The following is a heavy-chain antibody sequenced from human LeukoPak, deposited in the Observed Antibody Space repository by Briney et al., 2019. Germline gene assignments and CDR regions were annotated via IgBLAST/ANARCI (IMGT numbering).Heavy chain of an antibody. CDR1: GFTFGNAW. Sequence: PGGSLRLSCAASGFTFGNAWMSWVRQAPGKGLEWVGRIKSKTDGGTTDYAAPVKGRFSISRDDSKNTLYLQMNSLRAEDTAVHYCARDATLNSRAPSFDIWGQGTMVTVSS. V-gene: IGHV3-15*01. D-gene: IGHD6-13*01. J-gene: IGHJ3*02. CDR2: IKSKTDGGTT. CDR3: ARDATLNSRAPSFDI.